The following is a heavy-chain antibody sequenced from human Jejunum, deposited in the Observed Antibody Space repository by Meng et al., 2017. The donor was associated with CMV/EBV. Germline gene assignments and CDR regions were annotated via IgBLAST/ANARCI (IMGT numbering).Heavy chain of an antibody. CDR2: INPSDGST. Sequence: SCKTAGNSLANYYRHWVRQGPGQGLEWMGVINPSDGSTTYAQKFQGRVTMTRDTSTSTLYVELSNLRSEDTAVYYCAREAQYYLDYWGQGTLVTVSS. V-gene: IGHV1-46*01. CDR1: GNSLANYY. J-gene: IGHJ4*02. CDR3: AREAQYYLDY.